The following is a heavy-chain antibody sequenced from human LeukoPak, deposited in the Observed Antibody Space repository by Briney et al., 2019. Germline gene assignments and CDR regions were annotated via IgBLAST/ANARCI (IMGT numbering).Heavy chain of an antibody. CDR1: GGSFSGYY. CDR2: INHSGST. V-gene: IGHV4-34*01. D-gene: IGHD2-2*01. CDR3: ARGRIVVVPAAMRYFDY. J-gene: IGHJ4*02. Sequence: SETLSLTCAVYGGSFSGYYWSWIRQPTGKGLEWIGEINHSGSTNYNPSLKSRVTISVDTSKNQFSLKLSSVTAADTAVYYCARGRIVVVPAAMRYFDYWGQGTLVTVSS.